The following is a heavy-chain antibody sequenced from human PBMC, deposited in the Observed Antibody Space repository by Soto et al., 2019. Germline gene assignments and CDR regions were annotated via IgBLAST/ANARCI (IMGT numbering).Heavy chain of an antibody. CDR3: ARAPSWYIFDY. D-gene: IGHD6-13*01. V-gene: IGHV1-3*01. Sequence: QVQLVQSGAEVKKPGASVKVSCKASGYTFSSYAMHWVRQAPGQRLEWMGWINAGKGNTKYSQKFQGRVTIPRDTSASTDYIELSSLRSDDTAVYYCARAPSWYIFDYWGEGTLVTVSS. CDR1: GYTFSSYA. CDR2: INAGKGNT. J-gene: IGHJ4*02.